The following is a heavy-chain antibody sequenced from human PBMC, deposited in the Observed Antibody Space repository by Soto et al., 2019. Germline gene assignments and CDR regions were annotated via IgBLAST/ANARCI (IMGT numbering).Heavy chain of an antibody. CDR3: AREDSIIIPAVSDF. CDR2: ISKSDYT. D-gene: IGHD2-2*01. J-gene: IGHJ4*02. V-gene: IGHV3-21*01. Sequence: EVQLLESGGGLVRPGGSLRLSCTVSGFAFNNYGINCVRQAPGKGLEWVSSISKSDYTYYSDSVKGRFTISRDNAKNSVSLQMNTLRVEDTAVYYCAREDSIIIPAVSDFWGQGTLVTVSS. CDR1: GFAFNNYG.